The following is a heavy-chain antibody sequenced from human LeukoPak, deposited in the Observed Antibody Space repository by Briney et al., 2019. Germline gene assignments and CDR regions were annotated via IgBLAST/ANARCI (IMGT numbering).Heavy chain of an antibody. CDR3: ARVGGSGYGMDV. J-gene: IGHJ6*02. CDR2: IYSSGNT. Sequence: SGGSLRLSCAASGFIVTSYYMNWVRQAPGKGLEWVSVIYSSGNTYYADSVKGRFTISRDSSENTLYLQMNRLRAEDTAVYYCARVGGSGYGMDVWGQGTTVTVSS. CDR1: GFIVTSYY. V-gene: IGHV3-53*01.